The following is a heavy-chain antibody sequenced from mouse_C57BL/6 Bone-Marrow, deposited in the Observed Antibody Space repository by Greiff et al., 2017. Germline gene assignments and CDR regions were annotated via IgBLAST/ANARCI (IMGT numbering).Heavy chain of an antibody. D-gene: IGHD3-1*01. V-gene: IGHV14-4*01. CDR1: GFNIKDDY. J-gene: IGHJ3*01. Sequence: VQLQQSGAELVRPGASVKLSCTASGFNIKDDYMHWVKQRPEQGLEWIGWLDPENGDTEYASKFQGKATITADTSSNTAYLQLSSLTSEDTAVYYCTTGLLADWGQGTLVTVSA. CDR2: LDPENGDT. CDR3: TTGLLAD.